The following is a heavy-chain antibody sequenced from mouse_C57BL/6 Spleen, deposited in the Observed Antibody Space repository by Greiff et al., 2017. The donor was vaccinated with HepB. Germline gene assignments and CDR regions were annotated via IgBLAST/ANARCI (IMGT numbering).Heavy chain of an antibody. CDR2: ISSGGDYI. V-gene: IGHV5-9-1*02. CDR3: TRENYDYDRGYAMDY. Sequence: EVKLVESGEGLVKPGGSLKLSCAASGFTFSCYAMSWVRQTPEKRLEWVAYISSGGDYIYYADTVEGRFTISRDNARNTLYQHMSSLKSEDTAMYYCTRENYDYDRGYAMDYWGQGTSVTVSS. J-gene: IGHJ4*01. CDR1: GFTFSCYA. D-gene: IGHD2-4*01.